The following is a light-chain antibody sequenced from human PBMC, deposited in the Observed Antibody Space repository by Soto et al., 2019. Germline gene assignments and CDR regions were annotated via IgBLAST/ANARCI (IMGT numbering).Light chain of an antibody. V-gene: IGKV3-15*01. CDR2: GAS. Sequence: EIVMTQSPATLSVSPGEGATLPCRASQGLSSSLAWYQQKPGQAPRLPIYGASTRATGIPARFSGSGSGTEFTLTISSLQSEDFAVYYCQQYKNWPPITFGQGTRLEI. J-gene: IGKJ5*01. CDR1: QGLSSS. CDR3: QQYKNWPPIT.